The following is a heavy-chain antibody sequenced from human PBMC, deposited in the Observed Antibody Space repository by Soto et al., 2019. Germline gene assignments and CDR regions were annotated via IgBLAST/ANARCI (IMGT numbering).Heavy chain of an antibody. CDR2: IYHSGSI. J-gene: IGHJ3*02. CDR3: ASKFGELLADAFDI. V-gene: IGHV4-4*02. CDR1: NASISSRKW. D-gene: IGHD3-10*01. Sequence: QVQLQESGPGLVKPSGTLSLTCTVSNASISSRKWWTWVRQTPGKGLEWIGEIYHSGSINHNPSLQSRGTMSVDKSNNQFSLKMTSVTAADTAVYYCASKFGELLADAFDIWGQGTVVTVAS.